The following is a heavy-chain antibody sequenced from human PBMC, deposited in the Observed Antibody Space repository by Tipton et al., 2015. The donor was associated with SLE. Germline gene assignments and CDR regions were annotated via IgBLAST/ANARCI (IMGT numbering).Heavy chain of an antibody. Sequence: QVQLVQSGAAVMKPGSSVKVSCKTSGVTFTNYAISWVRQAPGQGLEWMGGIITAFGTANYAQKFRGRVTITTDDSTRTAYMELSSLRSEDTAGYYCVAGGQLDHYFDYWGLGTLVTVSS. CDR3: VAGGQLDHYFDY. CDR2: IITAFGTA. CDR1: GVTFTNYA. D-gene: IGHD3-16*01. J-gene: IGHJ4*02. V-gene: IGHV1-69*01.